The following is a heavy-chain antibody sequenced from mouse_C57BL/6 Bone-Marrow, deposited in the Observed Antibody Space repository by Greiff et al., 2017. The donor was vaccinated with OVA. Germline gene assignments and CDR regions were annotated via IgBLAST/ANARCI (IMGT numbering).Heavy chain of an antibody. V-gene: IGHV1-54*01. CDR1: GYAFTNYL. CDR3: ARWYYGSSGY. D-gene: IGHD1-1*01. J-gene: IGHJ2*01. CDR2: INPGSGGT. Sequence: VQLQQSGAELVRPGTSVKVSCKASGYAFTNYLIEWVKQRPGQGLEWIGVINPGSGGTNYNEKFKGKATLTADKSSSTAYMQLSSLTSEDSAVYFCARWYYGSSGYWGQGTTLTVSS.